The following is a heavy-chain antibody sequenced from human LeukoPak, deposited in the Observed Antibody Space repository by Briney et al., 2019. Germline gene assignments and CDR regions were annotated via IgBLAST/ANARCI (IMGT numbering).Heavy chain of an antibody. D-gene: IGHD3-10*01. CDR2: IYYSGST. J-gene: IGHJ6*03. CDR1: GYSISSGYY. Sequence: PSETLSLTCTVSGYSISSGYYWGWIRQPPGKGLEWIGSIYYSGSTYYNPSLKSRVTISVDTSKNQFSLKLSSVTAADTAVYYCAKEVGLPSGPYPPMDVWGKGTTVTVSS. V-gene: IGHV4-38-2*02. CDR3: AKEVGLPSGPYPPMDV.